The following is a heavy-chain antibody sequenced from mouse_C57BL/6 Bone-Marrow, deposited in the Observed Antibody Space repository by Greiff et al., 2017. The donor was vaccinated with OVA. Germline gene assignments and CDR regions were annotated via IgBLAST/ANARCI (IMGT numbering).Heavy chain of an antibody. V-gene: IGHV5-16*01. Sequence: EVQRVESEGGLVQPGSSMKLSCTASGFTFSDYYMAWVRQVPEKGLEWVANINYDGSSTYYLDSLKSRFIISRDNAKNILYLQMSSLKSEDTATYYCARDGGLLDFDYWGQGTTLTVSS. D-gene: IGHD2-3*01. CDR2: INYDGSST. CDR1: GFTFSDYY. J-gene: IGHJ2*01. CDR3: ARDGGLLDFDY.